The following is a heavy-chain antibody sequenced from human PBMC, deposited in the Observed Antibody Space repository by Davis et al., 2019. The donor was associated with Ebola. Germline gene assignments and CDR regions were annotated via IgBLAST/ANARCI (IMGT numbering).Heavy chain of an antibody. CDR1: GFTFSSYW. CDR2: INPDGGRT. D-gene: IGHD1-1*01. J-gene: IGHJ4*02. CDR3: ARGVVGTGTTWGDY. Sequence: PGGSLRLSCVASGFTFSSYWMHWVRQAPGKGPVWVSRINPDGGRTGYADSVKGRFTISRDNAKNTVYLEMNSLKAEDTAVYYCARGVVGTGTTWGDYWGQGTLVTVSS. V-gene: IGHV3-74*01.